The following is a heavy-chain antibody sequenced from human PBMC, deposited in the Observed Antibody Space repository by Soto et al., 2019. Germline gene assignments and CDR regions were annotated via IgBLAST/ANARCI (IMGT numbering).Heavy chain of an antibody. CDR1: GYTLTNYD. CDR3: VRLPDNVGVVTGRSGYNDY. J-gene: IGHJ4*02. D-gene: IGHD5-12*01. V-gene: IGHV1-8*01. Sequence: QVQLVQSGAEVKKPGASVKVSCKASGYTLTNYDINWVRHATGQGLEWMGWMNPNSGNTGYAQKFQGRVTMTRATSINTAYMELSSLRSDDMAVYYCVRLPDNVGVVTGRSGYNDYWGQGTLVTVSS. CDR2: MNPNSGNT.